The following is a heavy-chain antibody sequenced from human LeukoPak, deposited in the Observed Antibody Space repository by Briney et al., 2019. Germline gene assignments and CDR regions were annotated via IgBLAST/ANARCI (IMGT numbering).Heavy chain of an antibody. Sequence: GESLKISCKGSGYSFTSYWIGWVRQMPGKGLEWMGIIYPGDSDTRYSPSFQGQVTISADKSISTAYLQWSSLKASDTAMYYCASLREVIAAAGYNWFAPGGQGTLVTVS. CDR1: GYSFTSYW. D-gene: IGHD6-13*01. CDR3: ASLREVIAAAGYNWFAP. CDR2: IYPGDSDT. V-gene: IGHV5-51*01. J-gene: IGHJ5*02.